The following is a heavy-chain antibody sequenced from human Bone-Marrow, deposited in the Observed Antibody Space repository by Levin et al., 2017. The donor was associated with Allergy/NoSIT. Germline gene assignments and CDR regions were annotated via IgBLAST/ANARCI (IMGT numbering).Heavy chain of an antibody. CDR2: ILPVFGKT. CDR3: ARGTSLRFFDS. D-gene: IGHD2-21*02. J-gene: IGHJ4*02. Sequence: ASVKVSCQASGGTFSTYGFYWVRQAPGQGLEWMGGILPVFGKTHDSQRFKGRVTMTADESTTTVYMELSGLTFDDTAIYYCARGTSLRFFDSWGQGTLVTVSS. CDR1: GGTFSTYG. V-gene: IGHV1-69*13.